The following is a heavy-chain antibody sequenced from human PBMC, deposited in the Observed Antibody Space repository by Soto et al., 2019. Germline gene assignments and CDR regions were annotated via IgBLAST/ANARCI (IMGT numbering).Heavy chain of an antibody. D-gene: IGHD2-2*01. Sequence: VQLVQSGAEVKKPGASVKVSCKASGYTFTSYGISWVRQAPGQGLEWMGWISAYNGNTNYAQKLQGRVTMTTDTSTSTAYMELRSLRSDDTAVYYCARDIRRGYCSSTSCPFFDYWGQGTLVTVSS. V-gene: IGHV1-18*04. CDR1: GYTFTSYG. CDR2: ISAYNGNT. J-gene: IGHJ4*02. CDR3: ARDIRRGYCSSTSCPFFDY.